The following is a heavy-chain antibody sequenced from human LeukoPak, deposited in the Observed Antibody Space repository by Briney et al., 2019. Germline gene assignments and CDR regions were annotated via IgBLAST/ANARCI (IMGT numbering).Heavy chain of an antibody. D-gene: IGHD6-19*01. CDR1: GGSLSSSSYY. CDR2: VYYSGSN. CDR3: GSIFSSGWYYFDY. V-gene: IGHV4-39*07. Sequence: PSETLSLTCTVSGGSLSSSSYYWAWIRQPPGKGLEWIGTVYYSGSNSYNPSLKTRVTISIDTSKNQFSLKLSSVTAADTAVYYCGSIFSSGWYYFDYWGQGTLVTVSS. J-gene: IGHJ4*02.